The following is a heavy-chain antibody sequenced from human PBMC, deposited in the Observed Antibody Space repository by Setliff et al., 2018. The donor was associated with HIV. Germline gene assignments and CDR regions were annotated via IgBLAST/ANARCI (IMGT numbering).Heavy chain of an antibody. V-gene: IGHV1-18*01. J-gene: IGHJ5*02. D-gene: IGHD1-1*01. CDR1: DYIFSHYG. CDR2: ISGYTGIT. CDR3: ARDAGTGGPGRWVDP. Sequence: GASVKVSCKISDYIFSHYGVTWVRQAPGQGLEYMGYISGYTGITHYAQSFQGRVTMTTDPSKYTAYMELRSLKYDDTAVYYCARDAGTGGPGRWVDPWGQGTMVTVSS.